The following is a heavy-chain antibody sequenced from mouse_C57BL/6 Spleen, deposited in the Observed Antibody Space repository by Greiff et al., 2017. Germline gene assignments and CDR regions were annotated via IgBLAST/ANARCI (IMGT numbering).Heavy chain of an antibody. V-gene: IGHV1-22*01. CDR2: INPNNGGT. Sequence: VQLQQSGPELVKPGASVKMSCKASGYTFTDYNMHWVKQSHGKSLEWIGYINPNNGGTSYNQKFKGKATLTVNKSSSTAYMELRSLTSEDSAVYYCARGDYGNYYVDYWGQGTTLTVSS. J-gene: IGHJ2*01. CDR1: GYTFTDYN. D-gene: IGHD2-1*01. CDR3: ARGDYGNYYVDY.